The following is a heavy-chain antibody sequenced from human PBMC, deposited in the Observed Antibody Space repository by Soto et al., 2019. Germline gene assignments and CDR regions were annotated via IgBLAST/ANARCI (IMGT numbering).Heavy chain of an antibody. J-gene: IGHJ5*02. Sequence: EVQLLESGGGLVQPGGSLRLSCAASGFPFSSRAMSWVRQAPGKGLEWVSAISGSGTITYYADSVKGRFTISRDTSKNTPYRQMNNLRADDTDVYYCAEWARYCSGADCRAWGQGPRVTVSS. D-gene: IGHD2-15*01. CDR3: AEWARYCSGADCRA. CDR2: ISGSGTIT. V-gene: IGHV3-23*01. CDR1: GFPFSSRA.